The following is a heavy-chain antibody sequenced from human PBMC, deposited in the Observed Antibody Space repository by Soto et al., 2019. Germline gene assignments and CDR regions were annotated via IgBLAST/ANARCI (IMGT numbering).Heavy chain of an antibody. CDR2: IGTAGDT. J-gene: IGHJ5*02. Sequence: GGSLRLSCAASGFTFSSYDMHWVRQATGKGLEWVSAIGTAGDTYYPGSVKGRFTISRDNSKNTLYLQMNSLRAEDTAVYYCARDRPRANTRWFDPWGQGTLVTVSS. CDR1: GFTFSSYD. V-gene: IGHV3-13*01. D-gene: IGHD1-26*01. CDR3: ARDRPRANTRWFDP.